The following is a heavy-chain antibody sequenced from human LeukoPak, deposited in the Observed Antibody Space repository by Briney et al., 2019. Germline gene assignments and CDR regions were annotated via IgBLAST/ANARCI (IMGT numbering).Heavy chain of an antibody. Sequence: SETLSLTCTVSGGSISSSSYYWGWIRQPPGKGLEWIGSIYYSGSTYYNPSLKSRVTISVDTSKNQFSLKLSSVTAADTAVYYCARQGLQILGYYYMDVWGKGTTVTVSS. CDR2: IYYSGST. D-gene: IGHD4-11*01. J-gene: IGHJ6*03. V-gene: IGHV4-39*01. CDR3: ARQGLQILGYYYMDV. CDR1: GGSISSSSYY.